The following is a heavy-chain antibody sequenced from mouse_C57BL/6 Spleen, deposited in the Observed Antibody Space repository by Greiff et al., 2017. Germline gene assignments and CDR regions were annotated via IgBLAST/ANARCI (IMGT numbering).Heavy chain of an antibody. Sequence: QVQLKQPGAELVKPGASVKLSCKASGYTFTSYWMHWVKQRPGQGLEWIGHIHPSSGSTNYNEKFQSKATLTVDTSSSTSYMQLSSLTAEDSAVYCWARGKAVVYGFAYWGQGTLVTVSA. CDR2: IHPSSGST. J-gene: IGHJ3*01. D-gene: IGHD3-3*01. V-gene: IGHV1-53*01. CDR3: ARGKAVVYGFAY. CDR1: GYTFTSYW.